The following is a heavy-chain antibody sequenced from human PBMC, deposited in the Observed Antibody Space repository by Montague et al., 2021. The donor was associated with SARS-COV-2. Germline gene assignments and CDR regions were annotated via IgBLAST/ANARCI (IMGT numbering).Heavy chain of an antibody. D-gene: IGHD3-16*01. CDR2: SNNNGRS. V-gene: IGHV4-4*07. J-gene: IGHJ4*02. CDR1: GGSINGYY. Sequence: SETLSLTCTVSGGSINGYYWSWGWQRPGTGLERNGRSNNNGRSSNISNPRGRLPVSLDKAKYQFSLALTSVTAADTARYFCSGGTEVGAFDYWGQGALVSVSS. CDR3: SGGTEVGAFDY.